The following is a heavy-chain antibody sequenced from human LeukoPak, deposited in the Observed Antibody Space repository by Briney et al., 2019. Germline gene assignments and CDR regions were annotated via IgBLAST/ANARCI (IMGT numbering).Heavy chain of an antibody. CDR1: GGSISSGGYY. V-gene: IGHV4-31*03. D-gene: IGHD6-13*01. J-gene: IGHJ5*02. CDR2: IYYSGST. CDR3: ARGWGFPAAGKSWFDP. Sequence: NPSETLSLTCTVSGGSISSGGYYWSWIRQHPGKGLEWIGYIYYSGSTYYNPSLKSRVTISVDTSKNQFSLKLSSVTAADTAVYYCARGWGFPAAGKSWFDPWGQGTLVTVSS.